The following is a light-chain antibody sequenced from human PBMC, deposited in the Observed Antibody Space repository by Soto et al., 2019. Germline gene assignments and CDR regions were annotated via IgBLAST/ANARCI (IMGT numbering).Light chain of an antibody. V-gene: IGKV3-15*01. CDR3: QHYNSWPPWT. CDR1: QSVSSS. J-gene: IGKJ1*01. Sequence: EIVMTQSPATLSVSPGEGATLSCRASQSVSSSLAWYQQKPGQAPRLLIYGASTTATGIPARFSGSGSGTEFTLTIGSLQSEDFAVYYCQHYNSWPPWTFGQGTKVDIK. CDR2: GAS.